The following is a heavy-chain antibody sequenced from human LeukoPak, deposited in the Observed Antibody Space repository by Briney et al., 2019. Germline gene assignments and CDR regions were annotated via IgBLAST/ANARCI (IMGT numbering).Heavy chain of an antibody. CDR2: LSGDGSST. V-gene: IGHV3-74*03. D-gene: IGHD4-17*01. J-gene: IGHJ4*02. Sequence: PGGSLTLSWVASGXTFSTYRMHWVRQAPGKGLLWVSRLSGDGSSTKYADSLKGRFTISRDNAKNTLYLQMTSLRAEDTAVYFCARASTTVPNLLDNWGQGTLVTVSS. CDR3: ARASTTVPNLLDN. CDR1: GXTFSTYR.